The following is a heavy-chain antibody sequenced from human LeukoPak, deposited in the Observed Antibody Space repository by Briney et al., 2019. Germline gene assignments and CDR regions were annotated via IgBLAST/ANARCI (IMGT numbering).Heavy chain of an antibody. D-gene: IGHD5-12*01. CDR1: GDSISSSSYY. J-gene: IGHJ3*02. CDR3: ARHSRSAYSGYENAFDI. Sequence: SESLSLTCTVSGDSISSSSYYWDWIRQPPGKGLEWIGNVYYSTNTYYNPSLKSRVTISVDTSKNQFSLKLSSVTAADTAIYYCARHSRSAYSGYENAFDIWGQGTVVTVSS. V-gene: IGHV4-39*01. CDR2: VYYSTNT.